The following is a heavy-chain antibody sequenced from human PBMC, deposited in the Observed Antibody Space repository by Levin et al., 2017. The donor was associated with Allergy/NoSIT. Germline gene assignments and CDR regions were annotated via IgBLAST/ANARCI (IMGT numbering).Heavy chain of an antibody. D-gene: IGHD6-19*01. CDR2: ISSSSSYT. CDR1: GFTFSDYY. V-gene: IGHV3-11*05. Sequence: LSLTCAASGFTFSDYYMSWIRQAPGKGLEWVSYISSSSSYTNYADSVKGRFTISRDNAKNSLYLQMNSLRAEDTAVYYCARAVAANGWYFDLWGRGTLVTVSS. J-gene: IGHJ2*01. CDR3: ARAVAANGWYFDL.